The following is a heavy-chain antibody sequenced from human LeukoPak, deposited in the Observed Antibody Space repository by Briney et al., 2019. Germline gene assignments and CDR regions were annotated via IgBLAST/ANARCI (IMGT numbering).Heavy chain of an antibody. J-gene: IGHJ6*03. V-gene: IGHV4-34*01. CDR3: ARLKPYYYYYMDV. Sequence: LRLSCAASGFTFSDYYMSWIRQPPGKGLEWIGEINHSGSTNYNPSLKSRVTISVDTSKDQFSLKLSSVTAADTAVYYCARLKPYYYYYMDVWGKGTTVTVSS. CDR1: GFTFSDYY. CDR2: INHSGST.